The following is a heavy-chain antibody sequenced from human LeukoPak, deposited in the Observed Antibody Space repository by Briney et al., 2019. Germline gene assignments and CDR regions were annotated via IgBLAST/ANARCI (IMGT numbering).Heavy chain of an antibody. V-gene: IGHV4-59*11. J-gene: IGHJ3*02. Sequence: SETLSLTCAVSGDSFSSHYWTWIRQAPGRGLEWIGYISYIGTTNYNPSLKSRVAVSIDTSKNQFSLKLTSVTTADTAVYYCARDLVTVTKGFDIWGLGTMVSVSS. D-gene: IGHD4-17*01. CDR1: GDSFSSHY. CDR2: ISYIGTT. CDR3: ARDLVTVTKGFDI.